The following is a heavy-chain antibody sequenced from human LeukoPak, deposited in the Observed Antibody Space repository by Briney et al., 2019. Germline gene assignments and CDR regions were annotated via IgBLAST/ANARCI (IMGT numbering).Heavy chain of an antibody. D-gene: IGHD6-13*01. J-gene: IGHJ3*02. CDR2: IYYSGST. V-gene: IGHV4-30-4*02. CDR3: ARGFSSTSWVFDAFDI. Sequence: SETLSLTCTVSGGSISSGDYYWSWIRQPPGKGLERIGYIYYSGSTYYNPSLKSRVTISVDTSKNQFSLKLSSVTAADTAVYYCARGFSSTSWVFDAFDIWGQGTMVTVSS. CDR1: GGSISSGDYY.